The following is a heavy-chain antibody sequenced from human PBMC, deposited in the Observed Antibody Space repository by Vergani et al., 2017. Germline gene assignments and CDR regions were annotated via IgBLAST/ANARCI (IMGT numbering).Heavy chain of an antibody. D-gene: IGHD6-13*01. V-gene: IGHV1-8*03. J-gene: IGHJ6*02. CDR2: MNPNSGNT. CDR1: GYTFTSYD. CDR3: ARAGYSSSWYAYYYGMDF. Sequence: QVQLVQSGAEVKKPGASVKVSCKASGYTFTSYDINWVRQATGQGLEWMGWMNPNSGNTGYAQKFQGRVTITRNTSISTAYMELSSLRSEDTAVYYCARAGYSSSWYAYYYGMDFWGQGTTVTVSS.